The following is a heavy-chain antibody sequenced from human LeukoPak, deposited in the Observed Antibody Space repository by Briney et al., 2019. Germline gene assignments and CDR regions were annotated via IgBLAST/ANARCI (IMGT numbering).Heavy chain of an antibody. CDR2: IIPIFGTA. CDR3: ARVPPPVVIVGAKDYYYYGMDV. J-gene: IGHJ6*02. CDR1: GGTFSSYA. Sequence: ASVKVSCKASGGTFSSYAISWVRQAPGQGLEWMGGIIPIFGTANYAQKFQGRVTITADESTSTAYMELSSRRSEDTAVYYCARVPPPVVIVGAKDYYYYGMDVWGQGTTVTVSS. V-gene: IGHV1-69*13. D-gene: IGHD1-26*01.